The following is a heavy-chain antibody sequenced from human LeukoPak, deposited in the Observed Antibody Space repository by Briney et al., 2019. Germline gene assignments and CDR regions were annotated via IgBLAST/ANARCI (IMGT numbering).Heavy chain of an antibody. CDR1: GGSISSYY. D-gene: IGHD2-15*01. CDR3: ARQVVAANYYYYYMDV. CDR2: IYYSGST. J-gene: IGHJ6*03. Sequence: SETLSLTCTVSGGSISSYYWSWIRQPPGKGLEWPGYIYYSGSTNYNPSLKSRVTISVDTSKNQFSLKLSSVTAADTAVYYCARQVVAANYYYYYMDVWGKGTTVTVSS. V-gene: IGHV4-59*08.